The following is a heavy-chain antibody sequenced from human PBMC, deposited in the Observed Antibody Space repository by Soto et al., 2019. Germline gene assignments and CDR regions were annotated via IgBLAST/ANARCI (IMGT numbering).Heavy chain of an antibody. CDR2: INHSGST. D-gene: IGHD1-1*01. Sequence: SETLSLTCAVYGGSFSGYYWSWIRQPPGKGLEWIGEINHSGSTNYNPSLKSRVTISVDTSKNQFSLKLSSVTAADTAVYYCARVRELERGEEAFDIWGQGTMVTVSS. CDR3: ARVRELERGEEAFDI. V-gene: IGHV4-34*01. CDR1: GGSFSGYY. J-gene: IGHJ3*02.